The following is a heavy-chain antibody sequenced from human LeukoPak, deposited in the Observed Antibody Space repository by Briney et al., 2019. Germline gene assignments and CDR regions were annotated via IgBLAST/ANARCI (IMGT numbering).Heavy chain of an antibody. V-gene: IGHV3-23*01. CDR3: AKDYSDSRVADVFFEY. Sequence: PGGSLSPSCAASGLIFSDYAMTWFRQAPGKGLEWVSTITSGFTPHYADSVKGRFTISRDNSKNMFHLQLNSLRAEDTAVYYCAKDYSDSRVADVFFEYWGQGTPVTVSS. CDR2: ITSGFTP. CDR1: GLIFSDYA. J-gene: IGHJ4*02. D-gene: IGHD2-15*01.